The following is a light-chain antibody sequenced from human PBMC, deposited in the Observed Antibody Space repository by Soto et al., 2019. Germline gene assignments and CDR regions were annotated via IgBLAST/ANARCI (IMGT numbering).Light chain of an antibody. V-gene: IGKV1-6*02. J-gene: IGKJ1*01. Sequence: AIQMTQSPSSLSASVGDRVTITCRASQGIGTELGWYQLKPGKAPKLLVYGAYTLQSGVLPRVSGSGSGKDFTLTNSRLQPDDFATYYCLQDFSSPRTFGQGTKVEIK. CDR1: QGIGTE. CDR2: GAY. CDR3: LQDFSSPRT.